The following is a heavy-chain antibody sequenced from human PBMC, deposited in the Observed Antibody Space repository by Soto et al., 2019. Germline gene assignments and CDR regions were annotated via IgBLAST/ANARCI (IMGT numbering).Heavy chain of an antibody. CDR2: ISYDGTNE. Sequence: GGSLRLSCTVSGFTFSAFAMYWVRQAPGKGLEWVALISYDGTNEDYAESVRGRFTISRDNSKNTLYLDMNSPSAEDSAVYFCAKGVVREPAYFDYWGQGTLVTVSS. J-gene: IGHJ4*02. D-gene: IGHD3-10*01. CDR1: GFTFSAFA. CDR3: AKGVVREPAYFDY. V-gene: IGHV3-30*18.